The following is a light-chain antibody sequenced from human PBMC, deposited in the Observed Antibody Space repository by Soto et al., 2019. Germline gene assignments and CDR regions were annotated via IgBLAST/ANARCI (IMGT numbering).Light chain of an antibody. CDR2: EAS. V-gene: IGKV1-5*01. Sequence: DIQMTQSPSTLSASIGERVTFTCRASQDIGDSLAWYQQKARKAPKLLIYEASTLEAGVPSRVSGSGSGTDFTITISSLQPDDFATYYCQQYNSYSSFGPGTTVEVK. J-gene: IGKJ3*01. CDR3: QQYNSYSS. CDR1: QDIGDS.